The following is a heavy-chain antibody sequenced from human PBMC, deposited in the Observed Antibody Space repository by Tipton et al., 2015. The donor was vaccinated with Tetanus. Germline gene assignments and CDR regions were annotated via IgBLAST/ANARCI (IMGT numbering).Heavy chain of an antibody. D-gene: IGHD2-15*01. CDR3: ARVQTATYSFSYYGVDV. J-gene: IGHJ6*02. Sequence: QLVQSGAEVKKPGSSVKVSCRASGGIFGDVTIIWERQAPGQGLEWMAGIITNSGTTTFAQRFQGRVTITVDASTSAAYMELSDLRSDDPAVYYCARVQTATYSFSYYGVDVWGQGTTVTVSS. V-gene: IGHV1-69*01. CDR2: IITNSGTT. CDR1: GGIFGDVT.